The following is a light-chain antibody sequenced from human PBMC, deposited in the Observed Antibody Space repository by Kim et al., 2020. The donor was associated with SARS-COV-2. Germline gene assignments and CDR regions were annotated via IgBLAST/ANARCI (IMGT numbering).Light chain of an antibody. V-gene: IGLV2-14*03. CDR2: DVS. J-gene: IGLJ3*02. CDR1: SSDGGGYNY. Sequence: GQSITIACTGTSSDGGGYNYVSWYQQNPGKAPKLMIYDVSNRPSGVSNRVSGSKSGNTASLTISGLQAEDEADYYGSSYTSSSTWVFGGGTQLTVL. CDR3: SSYTSSSTWV.